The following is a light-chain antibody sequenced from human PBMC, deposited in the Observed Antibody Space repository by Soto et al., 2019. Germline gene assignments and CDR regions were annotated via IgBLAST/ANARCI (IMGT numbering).Light chain of an antibody. CDR1: QNIDRW. J-gene: IGKJ5*01. CDR2: EAS. Sequence: DIQMTQSPSTLSASVGDRVTITRRASQNIDRWLAWYQQKPGRAPHLLIYEASTLESGVPSRFSGSGSGTEFTLTISSLQPDDFATYYCRPYYVYPISFGQGTRLEIK. V-gene: IGKV1-5*03. CDR3: RPYYVYPIS.